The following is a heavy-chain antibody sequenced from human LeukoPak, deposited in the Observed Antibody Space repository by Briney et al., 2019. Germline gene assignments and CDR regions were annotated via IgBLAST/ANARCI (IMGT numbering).Heavy chain of an antibody. D-gene: IGHD5-24*01. CDR1: GGSFSGYY. Sequence: SETLSLTYAVYGGSFSGYYWSWIRQPPGKGLEWIGEINHSGSTNYNPSLKSRVTISVDTSKNQFSLKLSSVTAADTAVYYCASSKGDGYNYSAFDIWGQGTMVTVSS. CDR3: ASSKGDGYNYSAFDI. J-gene: IGHJ3*02. CDR2: INHSGST. V-gene: IGHV4-34*01.